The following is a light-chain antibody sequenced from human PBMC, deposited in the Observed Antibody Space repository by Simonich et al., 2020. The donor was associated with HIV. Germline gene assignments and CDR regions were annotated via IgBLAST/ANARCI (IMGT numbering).Light chain of an antibody. CDR1: QSVLYTSNNKNY. Sequence: DIVMTQSPDSLAVSLGERANINCKSSQSVLYTSNNKNYLAWYQQKPGQPPKLLIYWASTRESGVPDRFSGSGSGTDFTLTISSLQAEDVAVYYCQQYYSTHWTFGQGTKVEIK. CDR2: WAS. CDR3: QQYYSTHWT. V-gene: IGKV4-1*01. J-gene: IGKJ1*01.